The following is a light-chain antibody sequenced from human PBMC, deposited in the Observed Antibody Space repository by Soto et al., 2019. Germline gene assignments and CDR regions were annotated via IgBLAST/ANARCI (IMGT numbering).Light chain of an antibody. CDR1: SSNIGTNA. J-gene: IGLJ1*01. CDR3: AAWDDSLNGYV. Sequence: QSALTQPPSASGTPGQRVTISCSGGSSNIGTNAVNWYQQLPGTAPKLLIYNNNQQPSGVPDRFSGSKSGTSASLAISGLQSEDEADYYCAAWDDSLNGYVFGTGTKSPS. V-gene: IGLV1-44*01. CDR2: NNN.